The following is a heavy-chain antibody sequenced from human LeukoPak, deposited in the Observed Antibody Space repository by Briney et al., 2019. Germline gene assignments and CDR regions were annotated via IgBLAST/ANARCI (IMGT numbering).Heavy chain of an antibody. Sequence: GGSLRLSCAASGFTFSSYAMSWVRQAPGKGLEWVSAISGSGGSTYYADSVKGRFTISRDNSKNTLYLQMSSLRAEATAVYYCAKDRREYGDDLFDYWGQGTLVTVSS. V-gene: IGHV3-23*01. D-gene: IGHD4-17*01. CDR2: ISGSGGST. CDR1: GFTFSSYA. CDR3: AKDRREYGDDLFDY. J-gene: IGHJ4*02.